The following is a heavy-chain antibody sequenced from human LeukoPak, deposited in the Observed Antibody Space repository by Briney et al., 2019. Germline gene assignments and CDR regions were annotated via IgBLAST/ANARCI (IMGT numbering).Heavy chain of an antibody. CDR3: ARKRPNYFDY. Sequence: GGSLRLSCAASGFTFSSYWMHWVRQAPGKGLVWVSRINSDGSSTSYADSVKGRFTISRDNAENSLYLQMNSLRAEDTALYYCARKRPNYFDYWGQGTLVTVSS. CDR2: INSDGSST. CDR1: GFTFSSYW. J-gene: IGHJ4*02. V-gene: IGHV3-74*01.